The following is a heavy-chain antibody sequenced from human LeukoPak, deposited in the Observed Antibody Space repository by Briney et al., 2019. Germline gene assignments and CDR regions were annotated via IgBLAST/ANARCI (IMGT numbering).Heavy chain of an antibody. CDR2: INPNSGGT. CDR3: ARDDYYYYMDV. V-gene: IGHV1-2*02. J-gene: IGHJ6*03. CDR1: GYTFTGYY. Sequence: ASVKVSCKASGYTFTGYYMHWVRQAPGQGLEWMGWINPNSGGTNYARKFQGRVTMTRDTSISTAYMELSRLRSDDTAVYYCARDDYYYYMDVWGKGTTVTVSS.